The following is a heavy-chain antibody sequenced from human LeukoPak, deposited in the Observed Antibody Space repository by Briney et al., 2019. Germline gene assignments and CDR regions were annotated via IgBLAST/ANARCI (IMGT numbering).Heavy chain of an antibody. Sequence: RSGGSLRLSCAASGFTFSSYAMHWVRQTPGKGLEYVSAISTNGGGTYYANSVKGRFTISRDNSKNTLYLQMGSLRAEDMAVYFCARYCNGVTGYSGYDYWGQGTLVTVSS. CDR2: ISTNGGGT. J-gene: IGHJ4*02. CDR1: GFTFSSYA. CDR3: ARYCNGVTGYSGYDY. D-gene: IGHD2-15*01. V-gene: IGHV3-64*01.